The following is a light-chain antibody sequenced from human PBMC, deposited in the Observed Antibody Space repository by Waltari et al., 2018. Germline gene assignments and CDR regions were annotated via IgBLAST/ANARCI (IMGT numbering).Light chain of an antibody. Sequence: EIVLTQSPATLSLSPGARAPLSCRASQSVGRYLAWYQQKPGQAPRLLIYDASIRATGIPDMFSGSGSGTDFSLTISRLEPEDFAVYYCQKYVSLPATFGQGTKVEIK. CDR1: QSVGRY. V-gene: IGKV3-20*01. CDR3: QKYVSLPAT. J-gene: IGKJ1*01. CDR2: DAS.